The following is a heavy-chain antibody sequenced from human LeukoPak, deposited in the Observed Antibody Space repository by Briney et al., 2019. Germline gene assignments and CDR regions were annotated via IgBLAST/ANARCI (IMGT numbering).Heavy chain of an antibody. CDR2: IHYSGST. D-gene: IGHD3-22*01. CDR3: ARLPYSHYSDSSGYCDH. V-gene: IGHV4-39*01. CDR1: GGPISSSYC. Sequence: SETLSLTCTGSGGPISSSYCWGWIRQTPGKGLEWIVSIHYSGSTYYNPSLKSRVTISVDTSRNQFSLKLRSVTAADTAVYYCARLPYSHYSDSSGYCDHWGQGTLFTVSS. J-gene: IGHJ4*02.